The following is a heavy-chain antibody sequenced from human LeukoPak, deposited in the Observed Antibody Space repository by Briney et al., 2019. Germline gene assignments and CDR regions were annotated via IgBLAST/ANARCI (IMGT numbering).Heavy chain of an antibody. CDR1: GFTFISDG. D-gene: IGHD3-10*01. V-gene: IGHV3-74*01. J-gene: IGHJ4*01. Sequence: GGSLRLSCAASGFTFISDGMQWVRQAPGKGLGWGSRIYTDGSSTSYADSAKGRFTVSRDNAKNTVYLQVNRLRAEDTAVYFCTREVPRGVPLDYWGQGTLVTVSS. CDR2: IYTDGSST. CDR3: TREVPRGVPLDY.